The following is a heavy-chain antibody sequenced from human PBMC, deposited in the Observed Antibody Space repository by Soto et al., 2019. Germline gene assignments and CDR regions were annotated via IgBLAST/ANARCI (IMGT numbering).Heavy chain of an antibody. Sequence: QVQLVQSGAEVKKPGASVKVSCKASGYTFTSYGISWVRQAPGQGLEWMGWISAYNGNTNYAQKLQGRVTMTTDTSTSTADMELRSLRSDDTVVDYCARDQHFYDSSGTRHWGQGTLVTVSS. CDR2: ISAYNGNT. CDR3: ARDQHFYDSSGTRH. V-gene: IGHV1-18*01. D-gene: IGHD3-22*01. J-gene: IGHJ4*02. CDR1: GYTFTSYG.